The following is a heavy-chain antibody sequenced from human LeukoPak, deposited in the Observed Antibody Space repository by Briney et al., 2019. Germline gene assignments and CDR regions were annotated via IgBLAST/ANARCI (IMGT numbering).Heavy chain of an antibody. CDR1: GFTVSSNY. CDR2: IKSKTDGGTT. Sequence: GGSLRLSCAASGFTVSSNYMSWVRQAPGKGLEWVGRIKSKTDGGTTDYAAPVKGRFTISRDDSKNTLYLQMNSLKTEDTAVYYCTTSGSWYVDDELDYWGQGTLVTVSS. CDR3: TTSGSWYVDDELDY. J-gene: IGHJ4*02. V-gene: IGHV3-15*01. D-gene: IGHD6-13*01.